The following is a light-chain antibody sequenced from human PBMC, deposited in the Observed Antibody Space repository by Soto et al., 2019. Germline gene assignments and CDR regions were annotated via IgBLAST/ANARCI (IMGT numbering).Light chain of an antibody. CDR3: QQSGSSPWT. Sequence: EIVLTQSPGTLSLSPGERATLSCRASQSVSSSYLAWYQQKTGHAPRLRIYGASSRATGIPDRFSGSGSGTNFTLTISRLEPEDFAVYYCQQSGSSPWTFGQGTKVEIK. CDR1: QSVSSSY. J-gene: IGKJ1*01. V-gene: IGKV3-20*01. CDR2: GAS.